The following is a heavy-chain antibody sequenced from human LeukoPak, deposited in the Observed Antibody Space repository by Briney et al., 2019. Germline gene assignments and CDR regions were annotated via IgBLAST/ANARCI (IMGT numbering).Heavy chain of an antibody. D-gene: IGHD3-10*01. CDR1: GGSISSSTSY. V-gene: IGHV4-39*01. CDR2: ISYSGTT. Sequence: SETLSLTCTVSGGSISSSTSYWGWIHQPPEKGLEWISFISYSGTTFYNPSLKSRVTISVDASKNQLSLKLSSVTAADTAVYYCARQSRGSGSFADSWGQGTLVTVPS. CDR3: ARQSRGSGSFADS. J-gene: IGHJ4*02.